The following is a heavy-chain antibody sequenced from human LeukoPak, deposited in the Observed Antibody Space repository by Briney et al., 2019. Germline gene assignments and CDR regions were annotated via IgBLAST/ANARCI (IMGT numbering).Heavy chain of an antibody. CDR3: ARRPRDTSGYYLGAFHD. J-gene: IGHJ3*01. CDR2: IGASGADT. V-gene: IGHV3-23*01. CDR1: GFPFSSYA. D-gene: IGHD3-22*01. Sequence: GGSLRLSCAASGFPFSSYAMTWVRQAPGKGLEWVSVIGASGADTYYSDSVKGRFTVSRDNSQNTLFLHMSSLRAEDTAVYFCARRPRDTSGYYLGAFHDWGQGTTVTVSS.